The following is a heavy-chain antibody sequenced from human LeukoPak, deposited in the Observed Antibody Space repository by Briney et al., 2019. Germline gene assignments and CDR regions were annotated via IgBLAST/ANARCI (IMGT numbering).Heavy chain of an antibody. Sequence: ASVKVSCTGSGYTLNTFYMHAVRQAPGQGLEWMGIINPSGASTSYAQKFQGRVTMTRDTSTSTVYMELSSLRSEDTAVYYCANICSCSSCNEASNRVVPWGRGTLVTVSS. D-gene: IGHD2-2*01. CDR2: INPSGAST. V-gene: IGHV1-46*02. CDR1: GYTLNTFY. CDR3: ANICSCSSCNEASNRVVP. J-gene: IGHJ5*02.